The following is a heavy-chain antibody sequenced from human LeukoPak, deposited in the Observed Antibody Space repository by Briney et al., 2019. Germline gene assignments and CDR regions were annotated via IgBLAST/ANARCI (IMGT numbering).Heavy chain of an antibody. J-gene: IGHJ4*02. V-gene: IGHV4-34*01. Sequence: PSETLSLTCAVYGGSFSGYYWSWIRQPPGKGLEWIGEINHSGSTNYNPSLKSRVTISVDTSKNQFSLKLSSVTAADTALYHCARTYSTSSNFDYWGQGTLVTVSS. CDR3: ARTYSTSSNFDY. CDR1: GGSFSGYY. CDR2: INHSGST. D-gene: IGHD2-2*01.